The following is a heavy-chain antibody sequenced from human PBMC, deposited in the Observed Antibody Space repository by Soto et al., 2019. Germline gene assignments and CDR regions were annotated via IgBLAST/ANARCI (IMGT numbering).Heavy chain of an antibody. CDR2: IYPGDSDT. Sequence: PGESLKISCKGSGYRFTTYWIAWVRQMPGKGLEWMGFIYPGDSDTRYSPSFQGQVTISADKSISTAYLQWSSLKASDTAMYFCARRGDWNYFDFWGQGTLVTGSS. D-gene: IGHD1-1*01. V-gene: IGHV5-51*01. CDR3: ARRGDWNYFDF. CDR1: GYRFTTYW. J-gene: IGHJ4*02.